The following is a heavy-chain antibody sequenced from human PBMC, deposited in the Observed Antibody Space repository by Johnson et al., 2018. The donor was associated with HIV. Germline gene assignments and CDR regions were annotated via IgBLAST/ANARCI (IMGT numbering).Heavy chain of an antibody. CDR3: ARDLAAAGIFRGLSAFDI. J-gene: IGHJ3*02. V-gene: IGHV3-66*01. CDR1: GFTVSTNS. Sequence: EVQLVESGGGLVKPGGSLRLSCAASGFTVSTNSMSWVRQAPGKGLEWVSVIYSGDSTLYADSVKGRFIVSRDNAKNSLYLQMNSLRAEDTAVYYCARDLAAAGIFRGLSAFDIWGQGTLVTVSS. CDR2: IYSGDST. D-gene: IGHD6-13*01.